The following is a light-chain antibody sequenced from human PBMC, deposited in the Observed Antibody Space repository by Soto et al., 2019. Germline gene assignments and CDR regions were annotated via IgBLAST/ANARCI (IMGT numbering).Light chain of an antibody. CDR1: SSDVGAYIF. Sequence: QSVLTQPPSASGSPGQSVTISCTGTSSDVGAYIFVSWYQQHPGKAPKLMVYDVNRRPPGVPDRFFGSKSGNTASLTVSGLQAEDEADYYCNSYAGSNVYVFGTGTKVTVL. CDR3: NSYAGSNVYV. J-gene: IGLJ1*01. CDR2: DVN. V-gene: IGLV2-8*01.